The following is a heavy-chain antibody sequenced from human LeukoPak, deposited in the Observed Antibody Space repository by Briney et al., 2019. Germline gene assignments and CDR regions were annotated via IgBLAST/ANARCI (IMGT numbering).Heavy chain of an antibody. D-gene: IGHD6-6*01. J-gene: IGHJ6*03. V-gene: IGHV1-69*05. CDR1: GGTFSSYA. CDR3: ARSGSSSSRYYYYMDV. Sequence: GASVKVSCKASGGTFSSYAISWVRQAPGQGLERMGGIIPIFGTANYAQKFQGRVTITTDESTSTAYMELSSLRSEDTAVYYCARSGSSSSRYYYYMDVWGKGTTVTVSS. CDR2: IIPIFGTA.